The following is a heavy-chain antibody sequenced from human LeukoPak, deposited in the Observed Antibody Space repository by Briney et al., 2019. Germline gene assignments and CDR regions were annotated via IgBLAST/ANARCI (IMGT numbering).Heavy chain of an antibody. CDR3: ARDRQRLRYFDWSFNGMDV. D-gene: IGHD3-9*01. Sequence: SETLSLTCTVSGGSISSGGYYWSWIRQHPGKGLEWIGYIYYSGSTYYNPSLKSRVTISVDTSKNQFSLKLSSVTAADTAVYYCARDRQRLRYFDWSFNGMDVWGQGTTVTVSS. V-gene: IGHV4-31*03. CDR2: IYYSGST. CDR1: GGSISSGGYY. J-gene: IGHJ6*02.